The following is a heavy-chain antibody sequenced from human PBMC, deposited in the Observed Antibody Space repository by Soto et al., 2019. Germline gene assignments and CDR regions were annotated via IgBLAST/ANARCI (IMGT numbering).Heavy chain of an antibody. CDR1: GDSFTRFA. V-gene: IGHV1-69*06. J-gene: IGHJ6*02. Sequence: GASVKVSCKASGDSFTRFAITWVRQAPGQGXEWVGGIIPLFGTTHYAQKFQARITITADKSTSTAYMELSSLGVEDTAVYYRATRGGGYATSWFYYYGMDVWGQGTTATVSS. D-gene: IGHD2-15*01. CDR3: ATRGGGYATSWFYYYGMDV. CDR2: IIPLFGTT.